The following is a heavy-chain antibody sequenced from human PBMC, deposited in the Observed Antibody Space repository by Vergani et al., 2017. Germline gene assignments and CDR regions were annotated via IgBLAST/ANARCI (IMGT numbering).Heavy chain of an antibody. V-gene: IGHV3-73*01. CDR3: TSMGGATDMDY. CDR1: GFTFSGSA. CDR2: IRSKVNNYAT. Sequence: EVQLVESGGGLVQPGGSLKLSCAASGFTFSGSAMHWVRQASGKGLEWVGRIRSKVNNYATAYAASVKGRFTISRDDSKTTAYLQMNSLKTEDTAVYYCTSMGGATDMDYWGQGTLVTVSS. J-gene: IGHJ4*02. D-gene: IGHD1-26*01.